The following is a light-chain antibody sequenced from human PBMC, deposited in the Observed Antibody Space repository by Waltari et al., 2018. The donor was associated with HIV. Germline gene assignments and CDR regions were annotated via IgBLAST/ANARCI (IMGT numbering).Light chain of an antibody. CDR1: NIGSKS. CDR3: QVWDSSSDVV. J-gene: IGLJ2*01. CDR2: DDR. Sequence: SYVLTQPHSVSVAPGQTARITCGGNNIGSKSVHWYQQKPGQAPVLVVYDDRDRPAGIPERFSGSNSGNTATLTISRVEAGDEADYYCQVWDSSSDVVFGGGTKLTVL. V-gene: IGLV3-21*02.